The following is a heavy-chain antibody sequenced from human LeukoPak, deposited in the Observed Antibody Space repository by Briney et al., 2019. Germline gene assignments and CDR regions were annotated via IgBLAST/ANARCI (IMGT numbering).Heavy chain of an antibody. Sequence: PSQTLSLTCTVSGGSISSGGYYWSWIRQHPGKGLEWIGHIYYSGSTYYNPSLKSRVTISVDTSKNQFSLMLSSVTAADTAVYYCARHRQVSLVSSWFDPWGQGTLVTVSS. D-gene: IGHD3-9*01. J-gene: IGHJ5*02. CDR2: IYYSGST. CDR1: GGSISSGGYY. CDR3: ARHRQVSLVSSWFDP. V-gene: IGHV4-31*03.